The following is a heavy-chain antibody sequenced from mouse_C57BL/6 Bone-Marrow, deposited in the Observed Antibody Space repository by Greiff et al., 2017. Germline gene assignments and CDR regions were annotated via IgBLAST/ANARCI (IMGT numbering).Heavy chain of an antibody. CDR3: ASPYYSNCWYFDV. CDR2: IYPGSGST. V-gene: IGHV1-55*01. Sequence: VQLQQPGAELVKPGASVKMSCKASGYTFTSYWITWVKQRPGQGLEWIGDIYPGSGSTNYNEKFKSKATLTVDTSSSTAYMQLSSQTSEDSAVYYCASPYYSNCWYFDVWGTGTTVTVSS. CDR1: GYTFTSYW. D-gene: IGHD2-5*01. J-gene: IGHJ1*03.